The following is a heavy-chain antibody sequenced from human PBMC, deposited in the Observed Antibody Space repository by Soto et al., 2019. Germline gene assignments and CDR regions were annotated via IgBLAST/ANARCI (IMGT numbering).Heavy chain of an antibody. Sequence: SETLSLTCAVSGGSISSSNWWSWVRQHPGKGLEWIGYIYYSGTTYYNPSLKSRLTISIDTSRNQFSLKLSSVTAADTAVYYCAREYSGYDKTRFDPWGQGTLVTVSS. D-gene: IGHD5-12*01. CDR3: AREYSGYDKTRFDP. CDR1: GGSISSSNW. V-gene: IGHV4-4*02. J-gene: IGHJ5*02. CDR2: IYYSGTT.